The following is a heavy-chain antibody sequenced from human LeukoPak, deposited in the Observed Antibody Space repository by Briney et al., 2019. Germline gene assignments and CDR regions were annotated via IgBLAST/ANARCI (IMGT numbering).Heavy chain of an antibody. Sequence: GGSLRLSCAASGFTFSSYAMSWVRQAPGKGLEWVSAISGSGGSTYYADSVKGRFTISRDNSKKTLYLQMNSLRAEATAVYYCADFRQLVFQGGYWGQGTLVTVSS. D-gene: IGHD6-13*01. CDR2: ISGSGGST. CDR3: ADFRQLVFQGGY. V-gene: IGHV3-23*01. J-gene: IGHJ4*02. CDR1: GFTFSSYA.